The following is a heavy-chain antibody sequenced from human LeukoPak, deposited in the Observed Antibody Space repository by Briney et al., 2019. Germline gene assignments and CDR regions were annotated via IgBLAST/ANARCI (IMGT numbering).Heavy chain of an antibody. CDR3: ARARDGYNTD. Sequence: PSETLSLTCTVSGGSISSYYWSWIRQPPGKGVEWIGYIYYSGSTNYNPSLKSRVTISVDTSKNQFSLKLSSVTAADTAVYYCARARDGYNTDWGQGTLVTVSS. D-gene: IGHD5-24*01. V-gene: IGHV4-59*01. J-gene: IGHJ4*02. CDR1: GGSISSYY. CDR2: IYYSGST.